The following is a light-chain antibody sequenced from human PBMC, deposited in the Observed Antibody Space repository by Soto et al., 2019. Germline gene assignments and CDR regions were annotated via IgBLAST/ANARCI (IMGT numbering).Light chain of an antibody. V-gene: IGKV3-20*01. CDR3: QQYGNAPFT. J-gene: IGKJ3*01. CDR1: QSVSSSY. Sequence: EIVLTQSPGTLSFSPGERATLTCRASQSVSSSYLAWFQQKPGQAPRLLIYVASSRATGIPDRFSGSGSGTAFTLTISRLEPEDLAVYDGQQYGNAPFTFGPGTKVDIK. CDR2: VAS.